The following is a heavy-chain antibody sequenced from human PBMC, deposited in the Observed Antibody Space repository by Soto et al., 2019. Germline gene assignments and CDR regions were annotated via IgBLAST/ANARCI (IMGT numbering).Heavy chain of an antibody. Sequence: SETLSLTCTVSGVSISSPHHNWSWIRQYPGKGLEWIGFIHYSGSPYNNPSLKSRVTISADTSMNQFSLALTSVTAADTAMYYCARARTTEKVDSWGQGTLVSSSS. J-gene: IGHJ4*02. CDR3: ARARTTEKVDS. V-gene: IGHV4-30-4*01. CDR2: IHYSGSP. CDR1: GVSISSPHHN.